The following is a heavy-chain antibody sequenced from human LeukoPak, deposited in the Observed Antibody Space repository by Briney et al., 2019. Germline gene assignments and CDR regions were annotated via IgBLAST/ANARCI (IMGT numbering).Heavy chain of an antibody. J-gene: IGHJ6*02. Sequence: PGGSLRLSCAASGFTFNIYEMIWVRQAPGKGLEWVSYVSSSGSTIYYADSVKGRFTISRDNAKNSLYLQMNSLRAEDTAVYYCARQEVTMVRGLIRRYYYYGMDVWGQGTTVTVSS. D-gene: IGHD3-10*01. CDR3: ARQEVTMVRGLIRRYYYYGMDV. V-gene: IGHV3-48*03. CDR1: GFTFNIYE. CDR2: VSSSGSTI.